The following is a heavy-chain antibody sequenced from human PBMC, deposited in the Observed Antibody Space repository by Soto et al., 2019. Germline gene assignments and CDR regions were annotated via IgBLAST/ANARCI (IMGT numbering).Heavy chain of an antibody. CDR2: IIPIFFTA. J-gene: IGHJ4*02. D-gene: IGHD1-26*01. Sequence: SVKVSCKASGGTLSIYTFSFVRQAPGQGLEWMGGIIPIFFTADYAQKFQGRLTITADESTSTAYMELSSLRSEDTAVYYCAREGFSGSYYPNWGQGTLVTVSS. V-gene: IGHV1-69*13. CDR3: AREGFSGSYYPN. CDR1: GGTLSIYT.